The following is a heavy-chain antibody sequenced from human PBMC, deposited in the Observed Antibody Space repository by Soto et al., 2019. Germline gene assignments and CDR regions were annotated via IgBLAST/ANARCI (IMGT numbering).Heavy chain of an antibody. CDR2: ISYDGSNK. J-gene: IGHJ4*02. CDR1: GFTFSSYA. V-gene: IGHV3-30-3*01. CDR3: ARDYGPPLTYSRLRPDLV. Sequence: GGSLRLSCAASGFTFSSYAMHWVRQAPGKGLEWVAVISYDGSNKYYADSVKGRFTISRDNSKNTLYLQMNSLRAEDTAVYYCARDYGPPLTYSRLRPDLVWGQGTLVTVSS. D-gene: IGHD6-13*01.